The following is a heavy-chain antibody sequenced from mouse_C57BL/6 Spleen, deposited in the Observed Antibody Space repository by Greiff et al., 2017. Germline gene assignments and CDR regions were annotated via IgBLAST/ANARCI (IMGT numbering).Heavy chain of an antibody. CDR3: ARYRPGDYEDYAMDY. J-gene: IGHJ4*01. CDR1: GYTFTSYG. CDR2: IYPRSGNT. D-gene: IGHD2-4*01. V-gene: IGHV1-81*01. Sequence: QVQLQQSGAELARPGASVKLSCKASGYTFTSYGISWVKQRTGQGLEWIGEIYPRSGNTYYNEKFKGKATLTADKSSSTAYMELRSLTSEDSAVYFCARYRPGDYEDYAMDYWGQGTSVTVSS.